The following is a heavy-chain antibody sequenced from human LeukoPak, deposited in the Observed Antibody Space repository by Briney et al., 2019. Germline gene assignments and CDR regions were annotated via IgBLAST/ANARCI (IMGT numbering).Heavy chain of an antibody. V-gene: IGHV3-13*01. CDR2: IGTAGAT. Sequence: GGSLRLSCAACGFTFSSYDMHWVRQVTGKGLEWVSAIGTAGATYYPGSVKGRFTISRENAKNSLYLQMNSLRAGDTAVYYCARGCSGGSCYSGYYYYGMGVWGQGTTVTVSS. D-gene: IGHD2-15*01. CDR1: GFTFSSYD. J-gene: IGHJ6*02. CDR3: ARGCSGGSCYSGYYYYGMGV.